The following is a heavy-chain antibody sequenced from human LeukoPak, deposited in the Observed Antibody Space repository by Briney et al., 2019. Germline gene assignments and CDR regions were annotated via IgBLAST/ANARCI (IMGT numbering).Heavy chain of an antibody. Sequence: SGGSLRLSCAASGFTFSSYAMHWVRQAPGKGLEWVAVISYDGSNKYYADSVKGRFTISRDNSKNTLYLQMNSLRAEDTAVYYCAKERSLGATHDRDYWGQGTLVTVSS. CDR3: AKERSLGATHDRDY. J-gene: IGHJ4*02. D-gene: IGHD1-26*01. CDR2: ISYDGSNK. CDR1: GFTFSSYA. V-gene: IGHV3-30-3*01.